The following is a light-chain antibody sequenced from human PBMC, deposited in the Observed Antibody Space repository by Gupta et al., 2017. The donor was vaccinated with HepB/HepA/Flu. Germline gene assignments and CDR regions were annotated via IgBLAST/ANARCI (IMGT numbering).Light chain of an antibody. Sequence: DLVMTQSPLSLPVTPGESASISCRCSQSLLYSDGYNYVDWYLQKPGQSPQLLIYLGSKRAYGVTDRISGSGSGTDFTLESSRGEGEDVGVYYGSPGLQTGTFGQGTKVEIK. CDR1: QSLLYSDGYNY. V-gene: IGKV2-28*01. CDR2: LGS. J-gene: IGKJ1*01. CDR3: SPGLQTGT.